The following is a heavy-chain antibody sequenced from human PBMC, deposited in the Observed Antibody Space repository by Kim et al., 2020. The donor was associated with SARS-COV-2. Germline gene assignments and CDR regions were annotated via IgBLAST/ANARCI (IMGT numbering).Heavy chain of an antibody. CDR2: IIISSSSI. D-gene: IGHD6-13*01. CDR1: GFTFSSYS. V-gene: IGHV3-21*01. J-gene: IGHJ5*02. Sequence: GGSLRLFCAASGFTFSSYSMNWVRQAPGKGLEWFSSIIISSSSIYYADSVKGRFTISRDNAKNSLYLQMNSLRAEDTAVYYCARGSAAAGELPWGQGTLVTVSS. CDR3: ARGSAAAGELP.